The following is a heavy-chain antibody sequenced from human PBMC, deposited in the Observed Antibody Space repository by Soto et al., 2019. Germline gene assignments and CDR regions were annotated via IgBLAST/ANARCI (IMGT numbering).Heavy chain of an antibody. D-gene: IGHD3-10*01. CDR2: IHNSGST. CDR3: ARRWSGTDY. V-gene: IGHV4-59*01. Sequence: QVQLQESGPGLVKPSETLSLTCTVSGGSITSYYWSWIRQPPGKGLEWIGYIHNSGSTSYNPSLQSRVTSSADVSKNQFSLDLRSVTAADTAVYYCARRWSGTDYWGHGTLVNVSS. J-gene: IGHJ4*01. CDR1: GGSITSYY.